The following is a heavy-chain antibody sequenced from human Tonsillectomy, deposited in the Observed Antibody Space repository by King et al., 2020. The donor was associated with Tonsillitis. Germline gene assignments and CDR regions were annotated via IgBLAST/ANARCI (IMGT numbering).Heavy chain of an antibody. Sequence: DVQLVESGGGLIQPGGSLRLSCAASGFTVSSNYMSWVRQAPGKGLEWVSVIYSGGSTYYADSVKGRFTISRDNSKNTLYLQMNSLRAEDTAVYYCARTGLLGLGAFDIWGQGTMVTVSS. CDR1: GFTVSSNY. J-gene: IGHJ3*02. CDR3: ARTGLLGLGAFDI. V-gene: IGHV3-53*01. CDR2: IYSGGST. D-gene: IGHD3-16*01.